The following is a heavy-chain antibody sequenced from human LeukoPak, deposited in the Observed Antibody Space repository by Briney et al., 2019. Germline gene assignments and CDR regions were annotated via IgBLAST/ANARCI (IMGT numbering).Heavy chain of an antibody. Sequence: GGSLRLSCVVSGLTFSGASMGWVRQAPGKGLEWVASISSSSEYIFQKDSLKGRFTISRDNAKNSVFLELNNLRAEDTAIYYCAGGRGKRSTMFQVFDYWGQGVLVTVSS. CDR2: ISSSSEYI. V-gene: IGHV3-21*01. J-gene: IGHJ4*02. CDR3: AGGRGKRSTMFQVFDY. CDR1: GLTFSGAS. D-gene: IGHD3-10*02.